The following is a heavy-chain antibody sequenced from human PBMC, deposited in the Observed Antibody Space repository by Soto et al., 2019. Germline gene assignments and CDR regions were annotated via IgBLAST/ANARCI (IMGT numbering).Heavy chain of an antibody. V-gene: IGHV1-3*01. CDR2: INAGQGNT. Sequence: QVQLVQSGAELKRPGASVKISCKTSGFTFTAYTIHWVRQAPGQGLEWMGWINAGQGNTKYSGRFQGRAKITTDTSANPAYMELSSLTSEDTAVYYCARDFSLDGAVFWFDPWGQGTLVTVSS. D-gene: IGHD1-1*01. J-gene: IGHJ5*02. CDR1: GFTFTAYT. CDR3: ARDFSLDGAVFWFDP.